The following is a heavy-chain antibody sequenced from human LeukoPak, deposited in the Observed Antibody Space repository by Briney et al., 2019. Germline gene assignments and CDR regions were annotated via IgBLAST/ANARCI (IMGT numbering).Heavy chain of an antibody. CDR3: ASFTFGGVIVTNWFDP. CDR2: INHSGST. J-gene: IGHJ5*02. D-gene: IGHD3-16*02. Sequence: SETLSLTCAVYGGSFSGYYRSWIRQPPGKGLEWIGEINHSGSTNYNPSLKSRVTISVDTSKNQFSLKLSSVTAADTAVYYCASFTFGGVIVTNWFDPWGQGTLVTVSS. V-gene: IGHV4-34*01. CDR1: GGSFSGYY.